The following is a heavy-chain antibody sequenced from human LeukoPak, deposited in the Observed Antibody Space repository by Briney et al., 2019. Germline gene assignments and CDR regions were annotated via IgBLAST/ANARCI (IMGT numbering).Heavy chain of an antibody. Sequence: SETLPLTCIVSGDSISNSNLYWGWIRQPPGKGLEWIGSIYYSGNTYYNASLKSRVSISVDTSKNQFSLRLTSVTAADTAVYYCARQTGSGLFILPGGQGKLVTVSS. CDR3: ARQTGSGLFILP. CDR1: GDSISNSNLY. CDR2: IYYSGNT. D-gene: IGHD3-10*01. V-gene: IGHV4-39*01. J-gene: IGHJ4*02.